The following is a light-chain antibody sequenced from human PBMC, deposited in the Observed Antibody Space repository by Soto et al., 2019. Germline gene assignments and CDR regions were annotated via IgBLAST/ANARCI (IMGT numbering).Light chain of an antibody. CDR1: ESVSKW. V-gene: IGKV1-5*01. CDR2: DAS. Sequence: DIQMTQSPSFLSASVGDKVTITCRATESVSKWLAWYQEKPGNPPRPLIYDASTLESGVPSRFSGSGSGTEFTLIISSLQADDFAIYYCQQYNSYSWTFGQGTKVEMK. J-gene: IGKJ1*01. CDR3: QQYNSYSWT.